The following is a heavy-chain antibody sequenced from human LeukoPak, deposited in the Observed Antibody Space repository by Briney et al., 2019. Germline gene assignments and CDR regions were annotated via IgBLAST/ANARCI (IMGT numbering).Heavy chain of an antibody. CDR3: ASTGYSSSWPFFDY. J-gene: IGHJ4*02. CDR2: ISSSSSYI. D-gene: IGHD6-13*01. CDR1: GFTFSSYS. Sequence: GGSLGLSCAASGFTFSSYSMNWVRQAPGKGLEWVSSISSSSSYIYYADSVKGRFTISRDNAKNSLYLQMNSLRAEDTAVYYCASTGYSSSWPFFDYWGQGTLVTVSS. V-gene: IGHV3-21*01.